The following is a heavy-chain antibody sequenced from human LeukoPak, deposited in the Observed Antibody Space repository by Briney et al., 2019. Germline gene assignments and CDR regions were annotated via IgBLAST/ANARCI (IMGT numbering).Heavy chain of an antibody. CDR2: IIPIFGTA. CDR1: GYTFTGYY. CDR3: ARAGISGDPFDY. V-gene: IGHV1-69*05. J-gene: IGHJ4*02. Sequence: ASVKVSCKASGYTFTGYYMHWVRQAPGQGLEWMGWIIPIFGTANYAQKFQGRVTITTDESTSTAYMELSSLRSEDTAVYYCARAGISGDPFDYWGQGTLVTVSS. D-gene: IGHD4-17*01.